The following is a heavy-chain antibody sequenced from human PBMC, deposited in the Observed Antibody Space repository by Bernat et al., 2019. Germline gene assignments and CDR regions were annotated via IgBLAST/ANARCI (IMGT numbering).Heavy chain of an antibody. CDR3: AKDEAQYYSSSIDY. Sequence: EVQLLESGGGLVQPGGSLRLSCAASGFTFSSYAMSWVRQAPGKGLEWVPAISGSGGSTYYADSVKGRFTISRDNSKNTLYLQMNSLRAEDTAVYYCAKDEAQYYSSSIDYWGQGTLVTVSS. V-gene: IGHV3-23*01. CDR1: GFTFSSYA. D-gene: IGHD6-13*01. CDR2: ISGSGGST. J-gene: IGHJ4*02.